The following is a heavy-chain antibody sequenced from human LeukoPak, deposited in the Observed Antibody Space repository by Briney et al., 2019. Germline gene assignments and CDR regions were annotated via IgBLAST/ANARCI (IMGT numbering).Heavy chain of an antibody. CDR1: GITFSSYS. CDR3: TRDVPGISSDY. J-gene: IGHJ4*02. CDR2: ISSRSSYI. V-gene: IGHV3-21*01. Sequence: GGSLRLSCEASGITFSSYSMNWVRQAPGKGLEWVSSISSRSSYIYYADSVKGRFTISRDNGKNSLYLQMNSLRAEDTAVYYCTRDVPGISSDYWGQGTLVTVSS. D-gene: IGHD3-3*02.